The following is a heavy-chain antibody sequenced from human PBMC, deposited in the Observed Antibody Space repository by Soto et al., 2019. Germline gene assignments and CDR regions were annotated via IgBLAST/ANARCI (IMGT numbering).Heavy chain of an antibody. D-gene: IGHD2-15*01. J-gene: IGHJ6*02. Sequence: QVRLQESGPGLVKPSETLSLTCSVSGVSVSNETYYWSWIRQPPGKGLEWIGYIYYNGNTNYNSSLKSRATTSIDTSKNQFSLNLRSVTTADTAVYYCARRRPYCSGGSCYLGGGMDVWGQGTTVTVSS. CDR2: IYYNGNT. CDR3: ARRRPYCSGGSCYLGGGMDV. CDR1: GVSVSNETYY. V-gene: IGHV4-61*01.